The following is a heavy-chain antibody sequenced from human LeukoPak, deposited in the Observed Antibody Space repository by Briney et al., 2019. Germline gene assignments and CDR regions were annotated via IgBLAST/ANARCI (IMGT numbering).Heavy chain of an antibody. V-gene: IGHV3-21*01. CDR2: ISSSSSYI. D-gene: IGHD3-16*01. CDR1: GFTFSSYS. CDR3: AARGHDWDYFDY. J-gene: IGHJ4*02. Sequence: TGGSLRLSCAASGFTFSSYSMNWVRQAPGKGLEWVSSISSSSSYIYYADSVKGRFTISRDNAKNSLYLQMNSLRAEDTAVYYCAARGHDWDYFDYWGQGTLVTVSS.